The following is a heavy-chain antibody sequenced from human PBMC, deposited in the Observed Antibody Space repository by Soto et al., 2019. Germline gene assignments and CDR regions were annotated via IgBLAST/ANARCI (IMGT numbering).Heavy chain of an antibody. V-gene: IGHV4-4*02. D-gene: IGHD3-10*01. CDR1: GGSISSSNW. Sequence: SETLSLTSAVSGGSISSSNWWSWVRQPPGKGLEWIGEIYHSGSTNYNPSLKSRVTISVDKSKNQFSLKLSSVTAADTAVYYCARNYYGSGWFDPWGQGTLVTVSS. CDR3: ARNYYGSGWFDP. J-gene: IGHJ5*02. CDR2: IYHSGST.